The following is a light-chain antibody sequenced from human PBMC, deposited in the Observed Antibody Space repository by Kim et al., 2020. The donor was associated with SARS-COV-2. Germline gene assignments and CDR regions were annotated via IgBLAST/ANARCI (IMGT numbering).Light chain of an antibody. V-gene: IGKV1-39*01. CDR1: QSISSY. J-gene: IGKJ2*02. CDR3: QQSYSTLMCT. Sequence: DIQMTQSPSSLSASVGDRVTITCRASQSISSYLHWYQQKPGKAPNLLIYASSILQSGVPSWFSGSGSGTHFTLTISSLQPEDFATYYCQQSYSTLMCTFEPGTKLEI. CDR2: ASS.